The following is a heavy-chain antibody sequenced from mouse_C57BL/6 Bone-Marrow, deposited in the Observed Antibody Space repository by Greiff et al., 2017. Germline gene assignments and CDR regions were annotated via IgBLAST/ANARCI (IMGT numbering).Heavy chain of an antibody. CDR2: INSDGGST. V-gene: IGHV5-2*01. Sequence: EVKLVESGGGLVQPGESLKLSCESNEYEFPSHDMSWVRKTPEKRLELVAAINSDGGSTYYPDTMERRFIISRDNTKKTLYLQMSSLRSEDTALYYCAKHDGYYVENYFDYWGQGTTLTVSS. J-gene: IGHJ2*01. CDR1: EYEFPSHD. D-gene: IGHD2-3*01. CDR3: AKHDGYYVENYFDY.